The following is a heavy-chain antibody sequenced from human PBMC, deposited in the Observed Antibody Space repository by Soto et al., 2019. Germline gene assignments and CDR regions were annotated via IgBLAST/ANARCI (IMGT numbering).Heavy chain of an antibody. D-gene: IGHD3-22*01. CDR3: AKKDRYYDSSGSYFNYFDY. Sequence: GGSLRLSCAASGFTFSSYAMSWVRQAPGKWLEWVSAISGSGGSTYYADSVKGRFTISRDNSKNTLYLQMNSLRAEDTAVYYCAKKDRYYDSSGSYFNYFDYWGQGXRVTVYS. CDR1: GFTFSSYA. CDR2: ISGSGGST. V-gene: IGHV3-23*01. J-gene: IGHJ4*02.